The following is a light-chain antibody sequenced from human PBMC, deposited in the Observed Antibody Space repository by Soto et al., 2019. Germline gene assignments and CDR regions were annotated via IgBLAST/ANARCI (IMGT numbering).Light chain of an antibody. CDR2: SAS. CDR3: QQYGTSEII. Sequence: EIVLTQSPGTLSLSPGERATLSCRASQSVSSSHLAWYQHKPGQAPRLLIYSASNRATGIPDRFSGSGSGTDFTLTISRLEPEDFAVFFCQQYGTSEIIFGQGARLEI. CDR1: QSVSSSH. J-gene: IGKJ5*01. V-gene: IGKV3-20*01.